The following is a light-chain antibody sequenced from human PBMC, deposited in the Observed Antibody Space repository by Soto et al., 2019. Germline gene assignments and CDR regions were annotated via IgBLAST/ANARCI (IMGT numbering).Light chain of an antibody. Sequence: QSVLTQPPSASGTPGQRVTISCSGSSSNIGSNTVNWYQQLPGTAPKLLICTNNQRPSGVPDRFSGSTSGTSASLAISGLQSEDEADYYCAAWDDSLNGVVFGGGTKLTVL. CDR3: AAWDDSLNGVV. J-gene: IGLJ2*01. CDR2: TNN. CDR1: SSNIGSNT. V-gene: IGLV1-44*01.